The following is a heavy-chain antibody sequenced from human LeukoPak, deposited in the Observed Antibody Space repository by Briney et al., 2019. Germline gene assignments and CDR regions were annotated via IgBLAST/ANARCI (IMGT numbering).Heavy chain of an antibody. J-gene: IGHJ4*02. Sequence: PSGGSLRPSCAASGSTFSSYAMSWVRQAPGKGLEWVSAISGSGGSTYYADSVKGRFTVSRDNSKNTLYLQMNSLRAEDTAVYYCAKGRYFDWLWFDYWGQGTLVTVSS. CDR1: GSTFSSYA. V-gene: IGHV3-23*01. CDR3: AKGRYFDWLWFDY. D-gene: IGHD3-9*01. CDR2: ISGSGGST.